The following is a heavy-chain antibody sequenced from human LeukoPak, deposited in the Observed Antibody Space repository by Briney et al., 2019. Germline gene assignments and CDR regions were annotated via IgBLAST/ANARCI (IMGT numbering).Heavy chain of an antibody. V-gene: IGHV4-34*01. J-gene: IGHJ5*02. Sequence: SETLSLTCAVYGGSFSDYYWNWIRQPPGKGLEWIGEISHSGSTNYIPSLKSRVTMSVDTSRNQFSLKLSSVTAADTAAYCCARGRLNYGSGRWDWFDPWGQGTLVTVSS. D-gene: IGHD3-10*01. CDR1: GGSFSDYY. CDR2: ISHSGST. CDR3: ARGRLNYGSGRWDWFDP.